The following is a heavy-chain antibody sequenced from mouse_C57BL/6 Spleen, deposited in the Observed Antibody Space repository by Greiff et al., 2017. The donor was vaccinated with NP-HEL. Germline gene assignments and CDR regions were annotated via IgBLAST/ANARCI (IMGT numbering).Heavy chain of an antibody. V-gene: IGHV1-81*01. D-gene: IGHD1-1*01. CDR3: ARNPPFTTVADDY. J-gene: IGHJ2*01. Sequence: QVHVKQSGAELARPGASVKLSCKASGYTFTSYGISWVKQRTGQGLEWIGEIYPRSGNTYYNEKFKGKATLTADKSSSTAYMELRSLTSEDSAVYFCARNPPFTTVADDYWGQGTTLTVSS. CDR1: GYTFTSYG. CDR2: IYPRSGNT.